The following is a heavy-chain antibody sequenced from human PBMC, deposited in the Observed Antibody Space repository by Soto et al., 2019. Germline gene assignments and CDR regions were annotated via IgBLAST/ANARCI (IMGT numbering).Heavy chain of an antibody. J-gene: IGHJ4*02. V-gene: IGHV1-18*01. CDR1: GYTFTSYG. CDR3: ARDDDQPTAWCFDY. Sequence: GASVKVSCKASGYTFTSYGISWVRQAPGQGLEWMGWISAYNGNTNYAQKLQGRVTMTTDTSTSTAYMELRSLRSDDTAVYYCARDDDQPTAWCFDYWGQGTLVTVSS. D-gene: IGHD2-15*01. CDR2: ISAYNGNT.